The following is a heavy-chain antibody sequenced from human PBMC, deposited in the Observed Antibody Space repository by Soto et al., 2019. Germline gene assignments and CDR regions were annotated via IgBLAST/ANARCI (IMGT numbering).Heavy chain of an antibody. D-gene: IGHD3-10*01. J-gene: IGHJ6*02. CDR1: GGTFSSYA. CDR3: ARSVWFGELLSGHMDV. Sequence: SVKVSCKASGGTFSSYAISWVRQAPGQGLEWMGGIVPIFGTANYAQKFQGRVTITADESTSTAYMELSSLRSEDTAVYYCARSVWFGELLSGHMDVWGQGTTVTVSS. V-gene: IGHV1-69*13. CDR2: IVPIFGTA.